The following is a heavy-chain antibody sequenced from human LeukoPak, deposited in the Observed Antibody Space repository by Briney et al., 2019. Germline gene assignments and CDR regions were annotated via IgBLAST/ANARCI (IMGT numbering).Heavy chain of an antibody. J-gene: IGHJ4*02. V-gene: IGHV3-21*06. Sequence: TGGSLRLSCAASGFTFSSYSMNWVRQAPGKGLEWVSSISSSSSYIHYADSMQGRFTIPRDNAKNSLYLQMNSLKAEDTAVYYCAREDNCSGGRCPLDYWGQGTLVTVSS. CDR3: AREDNCSGGRCPLDY. CDR2: ISSSSSYI. CDR1: GFTFSSYS. D-gene: IGHD2-15*01.